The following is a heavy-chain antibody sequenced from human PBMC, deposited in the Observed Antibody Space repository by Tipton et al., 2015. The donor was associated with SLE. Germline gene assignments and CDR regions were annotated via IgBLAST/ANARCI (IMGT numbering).Heavy chain of an antibody. Sequence: GSLRLSCAASGFTFSSYAMSWVRQAPGKGLEWVSAISGSGGSTYYADYVKGRFTISRDNSKDTLYLQMNSLRAEDTAVYYCAKGSAPLPPLPFGVVIGYWGQGTLVTVSS. D-gene: IGHD3-3*01. J-gene: IGHJ4*02. CDR1: GFTFSSYA. CDR3: AKGSAPLPPLPFGVVIGY. V-gene: IGHV3-23*01. CDR2: ISGSGGST.